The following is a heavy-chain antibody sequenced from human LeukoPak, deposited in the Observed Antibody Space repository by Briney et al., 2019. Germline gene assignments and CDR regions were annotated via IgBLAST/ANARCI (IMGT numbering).Heavy chain of an antibody. J-gene: IGHJ6*03. Sequence: GGSLRLSCAASGFTFSSYGMHWVRQAPGKGLEWVAFIRYDGSNKYYADSVKGRFTISRDNSKNTLYLQMNSLRAEDTAVYYCARAPYSSSWYSYYYYYYMDVWGKGTTVTISS. V-gene: IGHV3-30*02. CDR3: ARAPYSSSWYSYYYYYYMDV. CDR2: IRYDGSNK. D-gene: IGHD6-13*01. CDR1: GFTFSSYG.